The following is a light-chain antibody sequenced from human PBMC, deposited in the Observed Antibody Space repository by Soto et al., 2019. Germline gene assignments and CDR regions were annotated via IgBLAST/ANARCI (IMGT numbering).Light chain of an antibody. V-gene: IGKV3-20*01. CDR1: QGLTSNF. CDR3: QQYVTAPRT. Sequence: EIVLTQSPGTLSLSPGERATLSCRASQGLTSNFLAWYQQKPGQAPSLLIYGASNRATGVPDRFSGGGSGTDFTLTISRLEPEDFAVYFCQQYVTAPRTFGQVTKVEIK. CDR2: GAS. J-gene: IGKJ1*01.